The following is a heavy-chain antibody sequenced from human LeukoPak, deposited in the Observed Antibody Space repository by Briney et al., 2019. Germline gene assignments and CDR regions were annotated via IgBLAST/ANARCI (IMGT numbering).Heavy chain of an antibody. D-gene: IGHD4-17*01. J-gene: IGHJ4*02. Sequence: QSGGSLRLSCAASGFTFSSYSMNWVRQAPGKGLEWISYISSSSSTIYYADSVKGRFTISRDNAKNSLYLQMNSLRAEDTAVYYCARYDDYGDYPHDYWGQGTLVTVSS. CDR2: ISSSSSTI. V-gene: IGHV3-48*01. CDR1: GFTFSSYS. CDR3: ARYDDYGDYPHDY.